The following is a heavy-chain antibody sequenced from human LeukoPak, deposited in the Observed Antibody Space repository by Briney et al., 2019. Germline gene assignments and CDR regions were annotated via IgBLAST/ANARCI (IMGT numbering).Heavy chain of an antibody. Sequence: PSETLSLTCAVSGGSISSGGYSWSWIRQPPGKGLEWIGYIYHSGSTYYNPPLKSRVTISVDRSKHQFSLKLSSVTAADTAVYYCARFIVGATSAFDYWGQGTLVTVSS. V-gene: IGHV4-30-2*01. J-gene: IGHJ4*02. CDR2: IYHSGST. CDR1: GGSISSGGYS. D-gene: IGHD1-26*01. CDR3: ARFIVGATSAFDY.